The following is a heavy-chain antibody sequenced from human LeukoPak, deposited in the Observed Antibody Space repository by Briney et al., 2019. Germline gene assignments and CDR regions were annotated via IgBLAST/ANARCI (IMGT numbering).Heavy chain of an antibody. CDR1: GGTFSSYA. CDR2: ISGYNGNT. D-gene: IGHD6-13*01. V-gene: IGHV1-18*01. Sequence: ASVKVSCKASGGTFSSYAISWVRQAPGQGLEWMGWISGYNGNTNYAQKLQGRVTMTTDTSTSTAYMELRSLRSDDTAVYYCARDLIAAAGTSDPYFDYWGQGTLVTVSS. CDR3: ARDLIAAAGTSDPYFDY. J-gene: IGHJ4*02.